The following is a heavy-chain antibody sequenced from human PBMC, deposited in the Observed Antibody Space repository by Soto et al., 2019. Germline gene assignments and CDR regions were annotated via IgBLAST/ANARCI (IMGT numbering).Heavy chain of an antibody. Sequence: SETLSLTCTVSGGSISSSSYYWGWIRQPPGKGLEWIGSIYYSGSTYYNPSLKSRVTISVDTSKNQFSLKLSSVTAADTAVYYCARDGSPYCGGDCYYYFDYWGQGTLVTVSS. J-gene: IGHJ4*02. CDR2: IYYSGST. V-gene: IGHV4-39*07. D-gene: IGHD2-21*02. CDR3: ARDGSPYCGGDCYYYFDY. CDR1: GGSISSSSYY.